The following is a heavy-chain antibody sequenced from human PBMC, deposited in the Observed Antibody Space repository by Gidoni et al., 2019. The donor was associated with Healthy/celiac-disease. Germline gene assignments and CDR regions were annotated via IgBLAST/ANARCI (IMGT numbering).Heavy chain of an antibody. CDR2: ISGSGGST. D-gene: IGHD3-10*01. J-gene: IGHJ5*02. CDR3: AKDFGLWFGELYPNARPTPLNWFDP. Sequence: EVQLLESGGGLVQPGGSLRLSCAASGFTFSSYAMSWVRQAPGKGLEWVSAISGSGGSTYYADSVKGRFTISRDNSKNTLYLQMNSLRAEDTAVYYCAKDFGLWFGELYPNARPTPLNWFDPWGQGTLVTVSS. CDR1: GFTFSSYA. V-gene: IGHV3-23*01.